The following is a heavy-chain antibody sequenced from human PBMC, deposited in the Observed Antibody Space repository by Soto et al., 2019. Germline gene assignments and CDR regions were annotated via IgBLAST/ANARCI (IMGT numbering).Heavy chain of an antibody. V-gene: IGHV3-21*01. CDR3: ARDRSTYSGYEFGY. D-gene: IGHD5-12*01. Sequence: GGSLRLSCAASGFTFSSYSLNWVRQAPGKGLEWVSSISSSSSYIYYADSVKGRFTISRDNAKNSLYLQMNSLRAEDTAVYYCARDRSTYSGYEFGYWGQGTLVTVSS. CDR1: GFTFSSYS. J-gene: IGHJ4*02. CDR2: ISSSSSYI.